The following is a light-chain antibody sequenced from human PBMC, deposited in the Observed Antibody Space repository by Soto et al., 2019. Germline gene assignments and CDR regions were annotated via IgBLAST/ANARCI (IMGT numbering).Light chain of an antibody. Sequence: EIVMTQSPVTLSVSPGERATLSCRASQSVSSNLAWYQQKPGQAPKLLIYGASTRATGIPARFRGSGSGTDFTLTISSLQPEDFATYYCQQSYSTPRTFGQGTKVDIK. V-gene: IGKV3-15*01. CDR2: GAS. CDR3: QQSYSTPRT. J-gene: IGKJ1*01. CDR1: QSVSSN.